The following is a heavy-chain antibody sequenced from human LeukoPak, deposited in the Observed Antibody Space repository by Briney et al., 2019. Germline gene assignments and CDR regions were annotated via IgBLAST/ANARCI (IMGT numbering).Heavy chain of an antibody. J-gene: IGHJ4*02. Sequence: PGRSLRLSCAASGFTFSSYAMHWVRQAPGKGLEWVAVISYDGSNKYYADSVKGRFTISRDNSKNTLYLQMNSLRAEDTAVYYCARDTTLDWLLRYYFDYWGQGTLVTVSS. CDR3: ARDTTLDWLLRYYFDY. CDR2: ISYDGSNK. CDR1: GFTFSSYA. D-gene: IGHD3-9*01. V-gene: IGHV3-30-3*01.